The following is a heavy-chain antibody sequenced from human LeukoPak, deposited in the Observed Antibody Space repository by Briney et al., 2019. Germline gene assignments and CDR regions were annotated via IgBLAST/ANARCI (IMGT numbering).Heavy chain of an antibody. CDR2: ISYDGSNK. CDR1: GFTFSSYG. J-gene: IGHJ4*02. V-gene: IGHV3-30*18. CDR3: AKAQIPYGSGSCYKGY. Sequence: GGSLRLSCAASGFTFSSYGMHWVRQAPGKGLEWVAVISYDGSNKYYADSVKGRFTISRDNSKNTLYLQVNSLRAEDTAVYYCAKAQIPYGSGSCYKGYWGQGTLVTVSS. D-gene: IGHD3-10*01.